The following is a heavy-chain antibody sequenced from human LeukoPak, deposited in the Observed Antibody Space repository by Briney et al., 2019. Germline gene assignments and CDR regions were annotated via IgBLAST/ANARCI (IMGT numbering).Heavy chain of an antibody. Sequence: SETLSLTCTVSGGSISGYYWSWIRQPQGKGLGWIGYIYYSGSTNYNPSLKSRVTISVDTSKNQFSLKLSSVTAADTAVYYCARLRFFDWSLDYWGQGTLVTVSS. CDR3: ARLRFFDWSLDY. J-gene: IGHJ4*02. CDR2: IYYSGST. CDR1: GGSISGYY. D-gene: IGHD3-9*01. V-gene: IGHV4-59*01.